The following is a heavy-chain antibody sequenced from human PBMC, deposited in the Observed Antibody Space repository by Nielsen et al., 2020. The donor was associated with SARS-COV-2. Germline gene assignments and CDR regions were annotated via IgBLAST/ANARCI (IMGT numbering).Heavy chain of an antibody. J-gene: IGHJ4*02. V-gene: IGHV1-2*04. CDR3: ARACSSGWYYFDY. Sequence: ASVKVSCKASGYTLTGYYMHWVRQAPGQGLEWMGWINPNSGGTNYAQKFQGWVTMTRDTSISTAYMELSRLRSDDTAVYYCARACSSGWYYFDYWGQGTLVTVSS. CDR2: INPNSGGT. CDR1: GYTLTGYY. D-gene: IGHD6-19*01.